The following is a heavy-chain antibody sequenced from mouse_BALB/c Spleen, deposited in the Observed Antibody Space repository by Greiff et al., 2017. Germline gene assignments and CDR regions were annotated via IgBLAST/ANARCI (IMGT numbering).Heavy chain of an antibody. Sequence: QVQLQQSGAELAKPGASVKMSCKASGYTFTSYWMHWVKQRPGQGLEWIGYINPSTGYTEYNQKFKDKATLTADKSSSTAYMQLSSLTSEDSAVYYCARFRYGSNYCDYWGQGTTLTVSS. CDR2: INPSTGYT. J-gene: IGHJ2*01. CDR1: GYTFTSYW. V-gene: IGHV1-7*01. D-gene: IGHD1-1*01. CDR3: ARFRYGSNYCDY.